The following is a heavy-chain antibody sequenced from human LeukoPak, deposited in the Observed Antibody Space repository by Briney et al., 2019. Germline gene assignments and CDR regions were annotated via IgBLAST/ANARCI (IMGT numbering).Heavy chain of an antibody. Sequence: GGSLRLSCAASGFTFSSYAMNWVRQAPGKGLEWVSAISGSGGSTYYADSVKGRFTISRDNSKNTLYLQMNSLRAEDTAVYYCAKGYCSSTSCHFDYWGQGTLVTVSS. CDR2: ISGSGGST. D-gene: IGHD2-2*01. CDR3: AKGYCSSTSCHFDY. J-gene: IGHJ4*02. CDR1: GFTFSSYA. V-gene: IGHV3-23*01.